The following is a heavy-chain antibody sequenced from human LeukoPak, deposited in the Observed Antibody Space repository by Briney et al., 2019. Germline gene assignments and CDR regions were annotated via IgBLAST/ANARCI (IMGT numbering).Heavy chain of an antibody. CDR2: IYYSGST. Sequence: SETLSLTCTVSGGSISSYYWSWIRQPPGKGLEWIGYIYYSGSTNYNPSLKSRVTISVDTSKNQFSLKLSSVTAADTAVYYCARDSSAAGHVFDYWGQGTLVTVSS. J-gene: IGHJ4*02. CDR1: GGSISSYY. V-gene: IGHV4-59*01. CDR3: ARDSSAAGHVFDY. D-gene: IGHD6-13*01.